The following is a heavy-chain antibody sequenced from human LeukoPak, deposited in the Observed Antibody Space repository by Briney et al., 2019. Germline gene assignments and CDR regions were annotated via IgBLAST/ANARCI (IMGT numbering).Heavy chain of an antibody. Sequence: GGSLRLSCAASGFAVSSNYISWVRQAPGKGLEWVSIIYSGGSTYYADSVKGRFTISRGNSKNTLYLQMNSLRAEDTAVYYCARVTGYYGLDYWGQGTLVTVSS. CDR3: ARVTGYYGLDY. CDR2: IYSGGST. D-gene: IGHD3-9*01. J-gene: IGHJ4*02. CDR1: GFAVSSNY. V-gene: IGHV3-66*01.